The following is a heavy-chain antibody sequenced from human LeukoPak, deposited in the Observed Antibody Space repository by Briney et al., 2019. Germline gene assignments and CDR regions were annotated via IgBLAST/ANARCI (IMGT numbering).Heavy chain of an antibody. D-gene: IGHD5-12*01. CDR2: IYYSGST. Sequence: SETLSLTCTVSGGSISTYYWTWIRQPPGKGLEYIGYIYYSGSTNSNPSLKSRVTISVDTSKNQFSLGLSSVTAADTAVYYCARVYGSGYDFRGAFDIWGQGTMVTVSS. J-gene: IGHJ3*02. V-gene: IGHV4-59*01. CDR3: ARVYGSGYDFRGAFDI. CDR1: GGSISTYY.